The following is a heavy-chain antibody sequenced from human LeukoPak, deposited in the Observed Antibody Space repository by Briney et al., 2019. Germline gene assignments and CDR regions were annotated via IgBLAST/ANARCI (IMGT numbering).Heavy chain of an antibody. D-gene: IGHD1-14*01. CDR3: ASRYEGASYFYYGMDV. V-gene: IGHV3-66*01. CDR1: GFTLSSTY. Sequence: PGGSLRPSCAGSGFTLSSTYMSWVRQAPGKGLEWVSIIYGGTSTYYADSVKGRFTISRDDSRNTLYLQMSSLRAEDTAVYYCASRYEGASYFYYGMDVWGQGTTVTVSS. CDR2: IYGGTST. J-gene: IGHJ6*02.